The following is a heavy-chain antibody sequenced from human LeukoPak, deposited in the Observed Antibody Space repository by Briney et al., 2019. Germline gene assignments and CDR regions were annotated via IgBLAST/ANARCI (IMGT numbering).Heavy chain of an antibody. V-gene: IGHV3-30*18. Sequence: GSLRLSCAASGFTFSSYGLHWVRPAPGKGLEWVAVISYDGSNKYYADSVKGRFTISRDNSKNTLYLQMNSLRAEDTAVYYCAKGGYYCSSTSCYPLYYWGQGTLVTVSS. CDR2: ISYDGSNK. J-gene: IGHJ4*02. D-gene: IGHD2-2*01. CDR3: AKGGYYCSSTSCYPLYY. CDR1: GFTFSSYG.